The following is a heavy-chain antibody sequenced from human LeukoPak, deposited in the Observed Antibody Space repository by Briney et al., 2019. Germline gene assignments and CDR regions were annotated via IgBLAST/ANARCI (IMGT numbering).Heavy chain of an antibody. V-gene: IGHV4-59*01. J-gene: IGHJ6*02. Sequence: KPSETLSLTCTVSGDSISSYYWSWIRQPPGRGLEWIGYIYYSGSTNYNPSLKSRVTISVDTSKNQFSLKLSSVTAADTAVYYCARDRWEGGGYCSSTSCYTRYYYYGMDVWGQGTTVTVSS. D-gene: IGHD2-2*02. CDR1: GDSISSYY. CDR2: IYYSGST. CDR3: ARDRWEGGGYCSSTSCYTRYYYYGMDV.